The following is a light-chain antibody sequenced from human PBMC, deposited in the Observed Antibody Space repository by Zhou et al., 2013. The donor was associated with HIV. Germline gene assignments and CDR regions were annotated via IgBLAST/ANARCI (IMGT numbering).Light chain of an antibody. J-gene: IGKJ2*02. CDR3: QQYSSYCT. CDR1: QSISNL. CDR2: KAS. V-gene: IGKV1-5*03. Sequence: DIQMTQSPSTLSASVGDRVTITCRASQSISNLLAWFQQKPGKAPKLLIYKASSLESGVPPRFSGSGSGTEFTLTISSLQPDDFATYYCQQYSSYCTFGQGTKLEIK.